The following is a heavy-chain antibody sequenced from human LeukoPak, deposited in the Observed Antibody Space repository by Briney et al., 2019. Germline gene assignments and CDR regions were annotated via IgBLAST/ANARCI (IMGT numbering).Heavy chain of an antibody. V-gene: IGHV3-23*01. CDR2: ISGSGAST. Sequence: GGSLRLSCAASGFPFSSNAMSWVRQAPGKGLEWVSTISGSGASTYYADSVKGRFTVSRDNSKNTLYLQMNSLRAEDTAVYYCAKQPGSVVDSSGSLSRHWGQGTLVTVSS. D-gene: IGHD3-22*01. CDR3: AKQPGSVVDSSGSLSRH. CDR1: GFPFSSNA. J-gene: IGHJ4*02.